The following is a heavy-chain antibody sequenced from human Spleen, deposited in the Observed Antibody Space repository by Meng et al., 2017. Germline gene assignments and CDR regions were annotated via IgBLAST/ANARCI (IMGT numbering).Heavy chain of an antibody. Sequence: QLQLQESGPGLVKPSETLSLTCTVSAGSISSSNYYWAWIRQPPGMGLEWIGEIYHSGSTNYNPSLKSRVTISVDKSKNQFSLKLSSVTAADTAVYYCATRDIAVAGVAFDYWGQGTLVTVSS. CDR3: ATRDIAVAGVAFDY. D-gene: IGHD6-19*01. V-gene: IGHV4-39*07. J-gene: IGHJ4*02. CDR2: IYHSGST. CDR1: AGSISSSNYY.